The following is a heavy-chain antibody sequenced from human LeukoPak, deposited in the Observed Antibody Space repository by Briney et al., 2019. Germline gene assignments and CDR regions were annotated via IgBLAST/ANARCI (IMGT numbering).Heavy chain of an antibody. CDR3: VRGPPNWGYDY. J-gene: IGHJ4*02. CDR1: GYTFTGYY. V-gene: IGHV1-2*02. Sequence: ASVKVSCKASGYTFTGYYMHWVRQAPGQGLEWMGWINPNSGGTNYAQKFQGRVTMTRSTSMSTAYMELSSLRSEDTAVYYCVRGPPNWGYDYWGQGTLVTVSS. D-gene: IGHD7-27*01. CDR2: INPNSGGT.